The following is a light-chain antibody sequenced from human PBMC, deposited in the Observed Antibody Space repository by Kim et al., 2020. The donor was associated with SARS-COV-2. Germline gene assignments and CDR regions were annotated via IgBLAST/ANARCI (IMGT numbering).Light chain of an antibody. J-gene: IGKJ4*01. CDR2: DAS. CDR1: QSVSSN. Sequence: MYPGESAPLSCRASQSVSSNLAWYQQKPGQAPRLLIYDASTRATGIPARFSGSGSGTQFTLTISSLQSEDFAVYYCHQYNNWPLTFGGGTKVDIK. CDR3: HQYNNWPLT. V-gene: IGKV3-15*01.